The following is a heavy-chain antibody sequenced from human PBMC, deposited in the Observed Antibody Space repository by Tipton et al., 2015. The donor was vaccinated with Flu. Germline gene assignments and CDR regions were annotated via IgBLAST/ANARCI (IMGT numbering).Heavy chain of an antibody. CDR2: IYTRGGS. CDR1: GYSLSSYY. Sequence: TLSLTCTVSGYSLSSYYWSWIRQPAGKGLEWIGRIYTRGGSKYNPSLRGRLTMSVDASKKEFSLKLSSVTAADTAVYYCARGSGSGTFMIFDFWGQGTLVTVSS. CDR3: ARGSGSGTFMIFDF. D-gene: IGHD3-10*01. J-gene: IGHJ4*02. V-gene: IGHV4-4*07.